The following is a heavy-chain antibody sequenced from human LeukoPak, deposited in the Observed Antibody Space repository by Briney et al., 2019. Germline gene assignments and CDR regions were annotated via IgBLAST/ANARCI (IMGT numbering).Heavy chain of an antibody. CDR1: GVTFSSNY. CDR2: IYSGGST. Sequence: GGSLRLSCAASGVTFSSNYMSWVRQAPGKGLEWVSVIYSGGSTYYADSVKGRFTISRDNSKNTPYLQMNSLRAEDTAVYYCARDIVGATTDYWGQGTLVTVSS. J-gene: IGHJ4*02. V-gene: IGHV3-53*01. CDR3: ARDIVGATTDY. D-gene: IGHD1-26*01.